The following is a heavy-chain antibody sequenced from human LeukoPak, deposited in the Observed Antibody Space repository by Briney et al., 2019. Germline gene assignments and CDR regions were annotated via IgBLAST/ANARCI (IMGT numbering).Heavy chain of an antibody. D-gene: IGHD5-18*01. V-gene: IGHV4-59*02. CDR2: IYYSGST. Sequence: SETLSLTCTVSGGSVSFYYWSWIRQPPGKGLEWIGYIYYSGSTNYNPSLKSRVTISVDTSKNQFSLKVSSVTAADTAVYYCARFGYHSYGYCDYWGQGTLVTVSS. CDR3: ARFGYHSYGYCDY. J-gene: IGHJ4*02. CDR1: GGSVSFYY.